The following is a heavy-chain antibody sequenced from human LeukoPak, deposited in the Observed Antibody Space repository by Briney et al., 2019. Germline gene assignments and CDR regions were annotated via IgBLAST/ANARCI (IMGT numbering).Heavy chain of an antibody. CDR1: GFSFSITW. J-gene: IGHJ4*02. V-gene: IGHV3-30*03. CDR3: ARGPSYDSSGYFVYFDY. D-gene: IGHD3-22*01. CDR2: ISYAGNIK. Sequence: PGGSLRLSCAVSGFSFSITWMHWVRQVPGQGLVWVALISYAGNIKYYADSVKGRFIISRDNSKNTLYLQMNSLRAEDTAVYYCARGPSYDSSGYFVYFDYWGQGTLVTVSS.